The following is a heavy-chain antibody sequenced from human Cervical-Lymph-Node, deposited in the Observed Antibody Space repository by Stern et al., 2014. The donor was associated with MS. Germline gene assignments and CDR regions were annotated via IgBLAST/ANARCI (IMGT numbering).Heavy chain of an antibody. CDR2: INHSGST. D-gene: IGHD7-27*01. J-gene: IGHJ5*02. V-gene: IGHV4-34*01. Sequence: QVQLQQWGAGLLKPSETLSLTCAVYGGSFSGYYWSWIRQPPGKGLEWIGEINHSGSTNYNPSLKSRVTISVDTSKNQFSLKLSSVTAADTAVYYCARGPPYLGWRHWFDPWGQGTLVTVSS. CDR3: ARGPPYLGWRHWFDP. CDR1: GGSFSGYY.